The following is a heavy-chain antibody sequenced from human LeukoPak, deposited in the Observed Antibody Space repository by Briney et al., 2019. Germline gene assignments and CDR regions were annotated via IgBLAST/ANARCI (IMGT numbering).Heavy chain of an antibody. V-gene: IGHV1-8*03. CDR2: MNPNSGNT. CDR1: GFTFTSYY. CDR3: ARALWFGEFVFDY. J-gene: IGHJ4*02. D-gene: IGHD3-10*01. Sequence: GASVKVSCKASGFTFTSYYMHWVRQAPGQGLEWMGWMNPNSGNTGYAQKFQGRVTITRNTSISTAYMELSSLRSEDTAVYYCARALWFGEFVFDYWGQGTLVTVSS.